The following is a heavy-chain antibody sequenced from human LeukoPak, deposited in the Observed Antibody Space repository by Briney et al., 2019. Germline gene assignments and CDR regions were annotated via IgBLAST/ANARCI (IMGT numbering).Heavy chain of an antibody. CDR1: GYSFTGCY. Sequence: ASVKVSCKASGYSFTGCYIHWVRQAPGQGLEWVGWINPDGGVTKSAQNFQGRVTMTRDKSINTVYMELSGLTSDDTALYYCARGPNHYYYMDFWGTGTTVSVSS. CDR2: INPDGGVT. J-gene: IGHJ6*03. CDR3: ARGPNHYYYMDF. D-gene: IGHD2-8*01. V-gene: IGHV1-2*02.